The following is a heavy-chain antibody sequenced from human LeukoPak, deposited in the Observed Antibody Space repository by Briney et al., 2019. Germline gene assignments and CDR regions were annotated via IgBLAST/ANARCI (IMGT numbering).Heavy chain of an antibody. D-gene: IGHD3-22*01. CDR3: ARAGSDYDSSGYYPPDAFDI. J-gene: IGHJ3*02. V-gene: IGHV4-59*01. CDR1: GGSISSYY. Sequence: PSETLSLTCTVSGGSISSYYWSWIRQPPGKGLEWIGYIYYSGSTNYNPSLKSRVTISVDTPKNQFSLKLSSVTAADTAVYYCARAGSDYDSSGYYPPDAFDIWGQGTMVTVSS. CDR2: IYYSGST.